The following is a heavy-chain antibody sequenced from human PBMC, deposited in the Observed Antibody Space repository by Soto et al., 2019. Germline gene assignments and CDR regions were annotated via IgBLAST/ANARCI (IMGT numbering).Heavy chain of an antibody. CDR1: GFTFSDEW. Sequence: RLSCAASGFTFSDEWMNWVRQAPGKGLEWVGRIKNKPNGETTDYAAPVKGRFTISRDDSTSRLYLQMNNLKPDDTAVYHCARGSYGAFQQWGQGTLVTVSS. J-gene: IGHJ4*03. V-gene: IGHV3-15*07. D-gene: IGHD3-10*01. CDR2: IKNKPNGETT. CDR3: ARGSYGAFQQ.